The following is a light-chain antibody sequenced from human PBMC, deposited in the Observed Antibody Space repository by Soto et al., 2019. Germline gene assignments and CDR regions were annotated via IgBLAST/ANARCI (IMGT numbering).Light chain of an antibody. CDR3: QQRSNLPWT. J-gene: IGKJ1*01. Sequence: DIQMTQSPSSLPASVGDRVTITCRASQSISTYVNWYQQKAGKAPKLLIYDASSLYSGVPSRFSGSGSGTDFTLTISTLHPEDFAVYYCQQRSNLPWTLGQGTKVDIK. CDR2: DAS. V-gene: IGKV1-39*01. CDR1: QSISTY.